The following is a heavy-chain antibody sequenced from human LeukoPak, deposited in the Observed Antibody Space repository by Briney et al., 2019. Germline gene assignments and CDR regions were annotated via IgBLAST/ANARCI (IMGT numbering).Heavy chain of an antibody. CDR2: ISRSSRTI. D-gene: IGHD4-17*01. CDR1: GFTFSTSS. CDR3: AKCRRDYGDTGDY. J-gene: IGHJ4*02. Sequence: GGSLRLSCTASGFTFSTSSMNWVRQAPGKGLEWLSFISRSSRTIYYADSVKGRFTISRDNAKNSLYLQMSSLRAEDTAVYYCAKCRRDYGDTGDYWGQGTLVTVSS. V-gene: IGHV3-48*01.